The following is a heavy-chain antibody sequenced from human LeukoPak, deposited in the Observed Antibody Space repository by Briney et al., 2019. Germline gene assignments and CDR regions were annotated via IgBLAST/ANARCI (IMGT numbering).Heavy chain of an antibody. Sequence: SETLSLTCTVSGGSISSSSYYWGWLRQPPGKGLEWLGSIYYSGSTYYNPSLKSRVTISVDTSKNQFSLKLSSVTAADTAVYYCARESLAARRFYYYYMDVWGKGTTVTVSS. CDR2: IYYSGST. CDR1: GGSISSSSYY. J-gene: IGHJ6*03. V-gene: IGHV4-39*07. CDR3: ARESLAARRFYYYYMDV. D-gene: IGHD6-6*01.